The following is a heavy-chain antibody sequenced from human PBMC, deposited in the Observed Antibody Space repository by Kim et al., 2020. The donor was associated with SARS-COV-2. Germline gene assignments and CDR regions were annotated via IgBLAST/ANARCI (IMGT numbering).Heavy chain of an antibody. CDR2: ISYDGSNK. CDR1: GFTFSSYA. Sequence: GGSLRLSCAASGFTFSSYAMHWVRQAPGKGLEWVALISYDGSNKYYADSVKGRFTISRDNSKNTLYLQMNSLRAEDTAVYYCARGSPYFDYWGQGTLVTVSS. V-gene: IGHV3-30-3*01. J-gene: IGHJ4*02. CDR3: ARGSPYFDY.